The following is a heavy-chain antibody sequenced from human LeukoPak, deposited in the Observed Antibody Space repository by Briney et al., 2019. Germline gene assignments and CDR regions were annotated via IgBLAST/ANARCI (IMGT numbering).Heavy chain of an antibody. D-gene: IGHD2-15*01. CDR2: IKVDGSEK. Sequence: GGSLRLSCAASGFSFSGFWMSWVRQAPGKGLEWVANIKVDGSEKNYVDSVRGRFTISRDNAKNSLYLQMNSLRAEDTAVYYCTRNGRSLDYWGQGTLVTVSS. CDR3: TRNGRSLDY. J-gene: IGHJ4*02. CDR1: GFSFSGFW. V-gene: IGHV3-7*01.